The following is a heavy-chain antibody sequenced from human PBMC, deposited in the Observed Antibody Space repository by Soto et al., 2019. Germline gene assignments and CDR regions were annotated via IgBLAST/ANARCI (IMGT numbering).Heavy chain of an antibody. V-gene: IGHV1-24*01. J-gene: IGHJ5*02. D-gene: IGHD3-9*01. CDR3: ATLALRYFDWFNWFDP. CDR1: GHTLTELS. Sequence: ASVKVSCKVSGHTLTELSMHWVRQAPGKGLEWMGGFDPEDGETIYAQKFQGRVTMTEDTSTDTAYMELSSLRSEDTAVYYCATLALRYFDWFNWFDPWGQGTLVTVSS. CDR2: FDPEDGET.